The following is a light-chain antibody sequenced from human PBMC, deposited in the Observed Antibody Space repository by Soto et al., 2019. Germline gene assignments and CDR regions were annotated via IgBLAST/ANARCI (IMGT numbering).Light chain of an antibody. CDR2: GAS. Sequence: EIVLTQYPATVSLSPGERATLSCRASQSVGSYLAWYQHKPGQAPRLLIYGASNRATDIPGRFSGRGSGTDFTLTISSLESGDSAVYYCQQRDKWPRTFGQGTKLEIK. J-gene: IGKJ2*01. CDR1: QSVGSY. CDR3: QQRDKWPRT. V-gene: IGKV3-11*01.